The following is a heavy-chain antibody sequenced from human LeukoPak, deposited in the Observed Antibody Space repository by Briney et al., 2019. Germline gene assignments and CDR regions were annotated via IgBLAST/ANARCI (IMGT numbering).Heavy chain of an antibody. D-gene: IGHD2-2*01. Sequence: PGGSLRLSCSASGFTSSSYAMHWVRQAPGKGLEYVSAISSNGGSTHYADSVKGRFTISRDNSKNTLYLQMSSLRAEDTAVYYCVTGPVVPAAPFYFDYWGQGTLVTVSS. CDR2: ISSNGGST. J-gene: IGHJ4*02. V-gene: IGHV3-64D*06. CDR3: VTGPVVPAAPFYFDY. CDR1: GFTSSSYA.